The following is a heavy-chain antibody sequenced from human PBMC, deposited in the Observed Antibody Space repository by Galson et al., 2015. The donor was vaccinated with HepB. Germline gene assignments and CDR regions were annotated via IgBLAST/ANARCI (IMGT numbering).Heavy chain of an antibody. V-gene: IGHV1-46*01. Sequence: SVKVSCKASGYTFTSYYMHWVRQAPGQGLEWMGIINPSGGSTSYAQKFQGRVTMTRDTSTSTVYMELSSLRSEDTAVYYRAISILWFGELSALDPWGQGTLVTVSS. CDR3: AISILWFGELSALDP. CDR1: GYTFTSYY. D-gene: IGHD3-10*01. CDR2: INPSGGST. J-gene: IGHJ5*02.